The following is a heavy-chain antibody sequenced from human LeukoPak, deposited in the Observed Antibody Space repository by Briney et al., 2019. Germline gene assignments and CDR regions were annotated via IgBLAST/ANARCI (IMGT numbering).Heavy chain of an antibody. Sequence: SETLSLTCTVSGGSISSSSYYWGWIRQPPGKGLEWIGSIYYSGSTYYNPSLKSRVTISVDTSKNQFSLKLSSVTAADTAVYYRARDGNSGYGLFDYWGQGTLVTVSS. J-gene: IGHJ4*02. D-gene: IGHD5-12*01. V-gene: IGHV4-39*02. CDR1: GGSISSSSYY. CDR3: ARDGNSGYGLFDY. CDR2: IYYSGST.